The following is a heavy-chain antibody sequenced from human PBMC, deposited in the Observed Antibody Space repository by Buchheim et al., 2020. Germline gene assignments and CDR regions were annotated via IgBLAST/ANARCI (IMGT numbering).Heavy chain of an antibody. CDR1: GYTFTSYG. V-gene: IGHV1-18*01. J-gene: IGHJ6*02. CDR2: ISAYNANT. CDR3: ARGLALRITMVRGPYYGMDV. Sequence: VQLVQSGAEVKKPGASVKVSCKASGYTFTSYGISWVRQAPGQGLEWVGWISAYNANTNYAQKLQGRVTMTTDTSTSTAYMELRSLRSDDTAVYYCARGLALRITMVRGPYYGMDVWGQGTT. D-gene: IGHD3-10*01.